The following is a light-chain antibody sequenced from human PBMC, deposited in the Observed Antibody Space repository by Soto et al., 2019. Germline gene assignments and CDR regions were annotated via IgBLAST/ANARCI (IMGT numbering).Light chain of an antibody. J-gene: IGKJ1*01. V-gene: IGKV1-39*01. Sequence: DIQMTQSPSSLSASVGDSVTITCRTSQNIDTYLNWYQQNPGKAPKLLISAASSLQGGVPSRFSGSGSGTDFTLTITSQQAEDFATYYCQQTYDNPRTFGQGTKVESK. CDR3: QQTYDNPRT. CDR2: AAS. CDR1: QNIDTY.